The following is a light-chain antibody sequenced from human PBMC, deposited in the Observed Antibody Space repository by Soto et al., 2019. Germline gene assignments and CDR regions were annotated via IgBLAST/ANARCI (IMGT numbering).Light chain of an antibody. CDR3: CSYAGSSPL. J-gene: IGLJ2*01. Sequence: QSALTQPASVSGSPGQSITISCTGTSSDVGSYNLVSWYQQHPGKAPKLMIYEGSKRPSGVSNRFFGSKSGNTASLTISGLQAEDEADYYCCSYAGSSPLFGGGTKLTVL. CDR1: SSDVGSYNL. V-gene: IGLV2-23*01. CDR2: EGS.